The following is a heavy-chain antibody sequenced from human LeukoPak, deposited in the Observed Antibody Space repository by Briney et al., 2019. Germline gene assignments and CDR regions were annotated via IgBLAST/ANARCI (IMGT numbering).Heavy chain of an antibody. V-gene: IGHV3-7*05. CDR1: GFTSSNYW. J-gene: IGHJ4*02. D-gene: IGHD2-2*02. CDR2: IKEDGSEK. CDR3: ARDFLGYTFDY. Sequence: GGSLRLSCAAAGFTSSNYWMGWVRQAPGKGPEWVANIKEDGSEKYYEDSVKGRFTISRDNAKNSLYLQMDSLRAEDTAVYYCARDFLGYTFDYWGQGTLVTVSS.